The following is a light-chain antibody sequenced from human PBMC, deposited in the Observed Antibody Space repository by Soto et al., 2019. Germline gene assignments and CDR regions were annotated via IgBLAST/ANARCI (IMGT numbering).Light chain of an antibody. CDR3: SSYTTGGSYV. CDR1: SRDVGGYNS. Sequence: QSVLTQPASVSGSPGLSIAISCTETSRDVGGYNSVSWYQQQPGKVPKLMIYDVSNRPSGVSNRFSGSKSGNTASLTISGLQAEDEGDYYCSSYTTGGSYVFGTGTKLTVL. J-gene: IGLJ1*01. V-gene: IGLV2-14*01. CDR2: DVS.